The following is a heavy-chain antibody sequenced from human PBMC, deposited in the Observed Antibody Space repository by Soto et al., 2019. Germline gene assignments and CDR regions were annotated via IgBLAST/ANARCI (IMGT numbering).Heavy chain of an antibody. CDR3: AKEKSPMAVRDAFDI. D-gene: IGHD3-10*02. Sequence: GGSLRLSCAASGFTFSSYGMHWVRQAPGKGLEWVAVISYDGSNKYYADSVKGRFTISRDNSKNTLYLQMNSLRAEDTAVYYCAKEKSPMAVRDAFDIWGQGTMVTVSS. V-gene: IGHV3-30*18. CDR1: GFTFSSYG. J-gene: IGHJ3*02. CDR2: ISYDGSNK.